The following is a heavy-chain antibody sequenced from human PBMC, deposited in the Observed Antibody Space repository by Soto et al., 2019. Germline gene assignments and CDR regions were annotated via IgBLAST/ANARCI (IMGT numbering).Heavy chain of an antibody. CDR1: GCTFSSYA. CDR3: ARGSEXGSLRGVILYYYYGMDV. Sequence: SVKVSCKDSGCTFSSYAISWVRQAPGQGLEWMGGIIPIFGTANYAQKFQGRVTITADESTSTAYMELSSLRSEDTAVYYCARGSEXGSLRGVILYYYYGMDVWGQGTTVTVSS. CDR2: IIPIFGTA. V-gene: IGHV1-69*13. D-gene: IGHD3-10*01. J-gene: IGHJ6*02.